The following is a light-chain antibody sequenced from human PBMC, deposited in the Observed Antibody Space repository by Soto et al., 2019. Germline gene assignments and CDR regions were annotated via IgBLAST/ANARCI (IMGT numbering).Light chain of an antibody. J-gene: IGKJ4*01. CDR2: GAS. Sequence: IVLTQSPGTLSLSPGERATLSCRASQTVSNNFLAWYQEKPGRGPRLLIYGASTRATGIPDRFSGSGSGTDFTLTISRLDPEDFAVYYCRQYGRSLELAVGGGTKVESK. V-gene: IGKV3-20*01. CDR3: RQYGRSLELA. CDR1: QTVSNNF.